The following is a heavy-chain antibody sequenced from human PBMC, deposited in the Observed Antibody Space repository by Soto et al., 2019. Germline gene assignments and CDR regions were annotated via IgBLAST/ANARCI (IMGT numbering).Heavy chain of an antibody. Sequence: HVQLVQSGAEVKKPGASVKVSCKASGYTFSSYDINWVRQATGQGLEWMGWMNPKSGYTGYAQKFQGRVTMTRDTSISTAYMEVSSLRSEDTAIYYCARAYGDLDVWGQGTTVTVSS. CDR3: ARAYGDLDV. V-gene: IGHV1-8*01. D-gene: IGHD2-21*01. CDR1: GYTFSSYD. J-gene: IGHJ6*02. CDR2: MNPKSGYT.